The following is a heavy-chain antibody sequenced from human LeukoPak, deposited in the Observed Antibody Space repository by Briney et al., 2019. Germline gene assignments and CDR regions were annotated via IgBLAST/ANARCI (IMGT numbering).Heavy chain of an antibody. D-gene: IGHD3-3*01. CDR3: TMADYDLWVHSPQNYYLDY. Sequence: SETLSLTCSVSGGSIASGDFYFSWVRQPAGKGLEWIGTVHATGTTTYNPSLKNRASISVDKSNDQFSLHLISATGADTAVYYCTMADYDLWVHSPQNYYLDYWGQGTLVSVSS. J-gene: IGHJ4*02. CDR1: GGSIASGDFY. CDR2: VHATGTT. V-gene: IGHV4-61*02.